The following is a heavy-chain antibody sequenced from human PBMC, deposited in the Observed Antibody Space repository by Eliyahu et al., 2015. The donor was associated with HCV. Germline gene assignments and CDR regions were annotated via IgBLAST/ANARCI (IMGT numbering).Heavy chain of an antibody. CDR3: ARVLNEAFDY. V-gene: IGHV3-7*03. CDR2: IRPEGSEK. CDR1: GFPFSTYW. Sequence: EVHLVESGGGLVQPGGSLRLSCAASGFPFSTYWMTWVRQAPGKGLEWVANIRPEGSEKYYVDSLKSRLTISRDNARNSLYLQMNSLRADDTAVYYCARVLNEAFDYWGQGTLVTVSS. J-gene: IGHJ4*02.